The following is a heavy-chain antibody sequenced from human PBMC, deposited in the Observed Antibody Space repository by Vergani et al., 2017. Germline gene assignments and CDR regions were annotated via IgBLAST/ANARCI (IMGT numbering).Heavy chain of an antibody. D-gene: IGHD3-16*02. V-gene: IGHV1-69*08. CDR3: AREPGDYDYVWGSYREPYFDY. J-gene: IGHJ4*02. Sequence: QVQLVQSGAELKKPGSSVKVSCKASGGTFSSYTISWVRQAPGQGLEWMGRIIPILGIANYAQKFQGRVTITADKSTSTAYMELSSLRSEDTAVSYFAREPGDYDYVWGSYREPYFDYWGQGTLVTVSS. CDR1: GGTFSSYT. CDR2: IIPILGIA.